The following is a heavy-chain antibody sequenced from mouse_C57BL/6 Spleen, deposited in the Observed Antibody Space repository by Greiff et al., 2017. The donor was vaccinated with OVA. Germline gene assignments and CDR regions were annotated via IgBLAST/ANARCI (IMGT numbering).Heavy chain of an antibody. CDR1: GFTFSDYG. Sequence: EVQLVESGGGLVKPGGSLKLSCAASGFTFSDYGMHWVRQAPEKGLEWVAYISSGSSTIYYADTVKGRFTISRDNAKNTLFLQMTSLRSEDTAMYYCARTVVDYAMDYWGQGTSVTVSS. D-gene: IGHD1-1*01. CDR2: ISSGSSTI. CDR3: ARTVVDYAMDY. V-gene: IGHV5-17*01. J-gene: IGHJ4*01.